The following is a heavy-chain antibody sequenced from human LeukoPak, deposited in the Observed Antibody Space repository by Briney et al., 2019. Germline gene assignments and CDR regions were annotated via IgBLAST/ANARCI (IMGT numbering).Heavy chain of an antibody. CDR1: GGSISSYY. Sequence: KPSETLSLTCTVSGGSISSYYWSWIRQPAGRGLEWIGRIYTSGSTNYNPSLKSRVTMSVDTSKNQFSLKLSSVTAADTAVYYCARALRGGMIVGGRWAFDIWGQGTMVTVSS. V-gene: IGHV4-4*07. D-gene: IGHD3-22*01. J-gene: IGHJ3*02. CDR3: ARALRGGMIVGGRWAFDI. CDR2: IYTSGST.